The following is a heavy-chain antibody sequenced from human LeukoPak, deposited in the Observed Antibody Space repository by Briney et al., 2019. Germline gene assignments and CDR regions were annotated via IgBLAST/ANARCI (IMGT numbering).Heavy chain of an antibody. CDR1: GGSISSYY. V-gene: IGHV4-4*07. J-gene: IGHJ4*02. CDR3: AGFDSGRAGITASFDY. D-gene: IGHD2-8*02. CDR2: IHTSGRI. Sequence: TSETLSLTCTVSGGSISSYYWNWIRQPAGKGLKWIGRIHTSGRINYNPSLKSRITISVDKSKNQFSLELSSVTAADTAVYYCAGFDSGRAGITASFDYWGQGTLVTVSS.